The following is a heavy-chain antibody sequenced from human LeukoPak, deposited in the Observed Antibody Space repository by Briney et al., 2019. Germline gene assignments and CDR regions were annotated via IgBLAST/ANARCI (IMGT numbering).Heavy chain of an antibody. V-gene: IGHV3-30*18. CDR3: AKSGSSYGCDY. J-gene: IGHJ4*02. Sequence: GGSLRLSCAASGFTFSSYGMHWVRQAPGKGLEWVAVISYDGSNKYYADSVKGRFTISRDNSKNTLYLQMNSLRAEDTAVYYCAKSGSSYGCDYWGRGPLVTVSS. CDR1: GFTFSSYG. D-gene: IGHD5-18*01. CDR2: ISYDGSNK.